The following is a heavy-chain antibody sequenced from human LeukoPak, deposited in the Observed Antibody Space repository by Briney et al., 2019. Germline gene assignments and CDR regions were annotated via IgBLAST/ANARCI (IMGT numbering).Heavy chain of an antibody. CDR1: GFTFSSYG. J-gene: IGHJ4*02. V-gene: IGHV3-30*02. CDR2: IRYDGSNK. D-gene: IGHD3-10*01. Sequence: GGSLRLSCAASGFTFSSYGMHWVRQAPGKGLEWVAFIRYDGSNKYYADSVKGRFTISRDNSKNTLYLQMNSLRAEDTAVYYCAKDSRDYYGSGSCFDYWGQGTLVTVSS. CDR3: AKDSRDYYGSGSCFDY.